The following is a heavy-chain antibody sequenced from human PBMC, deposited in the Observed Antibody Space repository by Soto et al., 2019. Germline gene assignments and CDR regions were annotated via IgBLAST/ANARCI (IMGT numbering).Heavy chain of an antibody. D-gene: IGHD2-15*01. CDR2: ISAYNGNT. Sequence: QVQLVQSGAEVKKPGASVKVSCKASGYTFTSYGISWVRQAPGQGLEWMGWISAYNGNTNYAQKLQGSVTMTTDTSTSTSYMELRSLRSDDTAVYYCARVPLRDCSGGSCYPKDWGQGTLVTVSS. CDR1: GYTFTSYG. CDR3: ARVPLRDCSGGSCYPKD. V-gene: IGHV1-18*01. J-gene: IGHJ4*02.